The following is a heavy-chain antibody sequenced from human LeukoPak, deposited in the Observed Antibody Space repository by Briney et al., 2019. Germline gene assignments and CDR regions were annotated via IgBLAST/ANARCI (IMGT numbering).Heavy chain of an antibody. CDR1: GGSFSGYY. V-gene: IGHV4-34*01. D-gene: IGHD7-27*01. Sequence: PSETLSLTCAVYGGSFSGYYWSWIRQPPGKGLEWIGEINHSGSTNYNPSLKSRVTISVDTSKNQFSLKLSFVTAADTAVYYCARDLGFIIDYWGQGTLVTVSS. CDR2: INHSGST. J-gene: IGHJ4*02. CDR3: ARDLGFIIDY.